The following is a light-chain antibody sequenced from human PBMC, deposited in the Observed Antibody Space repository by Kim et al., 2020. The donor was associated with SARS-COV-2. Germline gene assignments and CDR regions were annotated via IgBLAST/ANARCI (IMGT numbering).Light chain of an antibody. CDR1: QDINIY. V-gene: IGKV1-16*02. J-gene: IGKJ5*01. CDR3: QQYNVYPIT. Sequence: DIQMTQSPSSLSASVGDTVTITCRASQDINIYLAWFQQKPGRAPKSLIYGASRLQSGVPSKFSGSGSGTDFTLTISGLQPEDFGTYFCQQYNVYPITFGQGTRLEIK. CDR2: GAS.